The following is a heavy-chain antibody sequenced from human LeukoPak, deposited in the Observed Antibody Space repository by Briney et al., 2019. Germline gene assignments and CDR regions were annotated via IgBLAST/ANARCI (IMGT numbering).Heavy chain of an antibody. CDR3: AREPMVRGVIHFDY. CDR2: IYTSGST. J-gene: IGHJ4*02. D-gene: IGHD3-10*01. Sequence: KPSETLSLTCTISGGSISSYYWSWIRQPAGKGLEWIGHIYTSGSTNYNPSLKSRVTMSVDTSKNQFSLKLSSVTAADTAVYYCAREPMVRGVIHFDYWGQGTLVTVSS. V-gene: IGHV4-4*07. CDR1: GGSISSYY.